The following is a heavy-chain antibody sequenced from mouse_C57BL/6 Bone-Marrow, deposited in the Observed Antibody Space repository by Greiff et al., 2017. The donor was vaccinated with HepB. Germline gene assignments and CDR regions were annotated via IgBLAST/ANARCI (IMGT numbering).Heavy chain of an antibody. CDR2: ISYSGST. J-gene: IGHJ1*03. CDR3: ARGYGSSHWYFDV. Sequence: DVKLQESGPGLAKPSQTLSLTCSVTGYSITSDYWNWIRKFPGNKLEYMGYISYSGSTYYNPSLKSRISITRDTSKNQYYLQLNSVTTEDTATYYCARGYGSSHWYFDVWGTGTTVTVSS. V-gene: IGHV3-8*01. D-gene: IGHD1-1*01. CDR1: GYSITSDY.